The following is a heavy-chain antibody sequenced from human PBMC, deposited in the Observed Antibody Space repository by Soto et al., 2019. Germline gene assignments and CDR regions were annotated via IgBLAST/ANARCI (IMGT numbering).Heavy chain of an antibody. J-gene: IGHJ4*02. CDR1: GYTFTSYG. Sequence: QVHLVQSGAEVKKPGASVKVSCKGSGYTFTSYGITWVRQAPGQGLEWMGWISAHNGNTDYAQKLQGRVTVTRDTPPSTADMELRSLRSDDTAVYYCARGRYGNYGGQGALVTVSS. CDR2: ISAHNGNT. V-gene: IGHV1-18*01. CDR3: ARGRYGNY. D-gene: IGHD1-1*01.